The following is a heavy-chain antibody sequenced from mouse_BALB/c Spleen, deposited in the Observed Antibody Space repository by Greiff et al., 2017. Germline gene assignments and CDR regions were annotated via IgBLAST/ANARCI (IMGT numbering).Heavy chain of an antibody. CDR1: GYTFTSYW. Sequence: VQLQQSGAELAKPGASVKMSCKASGYTFTSYWMHWVKQRPGQGLEWIGYINPSTGYTEYNQKFKDKATLTADKSSSTAYMQLSSLTSEDSAVYYCARLNWDRGAMDYWGQGTSVTVSS. CDR3: ARLNWDRGAMDY. V-gene: IGHV1-7*01. D-gene: IGHD4-1*02. J-gene: IGHJ4*01. CDR2: INPSTGYT.